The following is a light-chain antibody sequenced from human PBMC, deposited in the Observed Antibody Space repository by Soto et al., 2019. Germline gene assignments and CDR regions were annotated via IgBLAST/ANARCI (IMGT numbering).Light chain of an antibody. CDR3: QHYRSYPFT. V-gene: IGKV1-5*01. CDR1: QSISSS. CDR2: DAT. Sequence: DIQMTQSPSTLSASVGDRVTITCRASQSISSSLAWYQQKPGKAPNLLIYDATTLESGVPSRFGGSGSGTEFTLTISSLQPDDIAAYYCQHYRSYPFTFGHGTKLDIK. J-gene: IGKJ2*01.